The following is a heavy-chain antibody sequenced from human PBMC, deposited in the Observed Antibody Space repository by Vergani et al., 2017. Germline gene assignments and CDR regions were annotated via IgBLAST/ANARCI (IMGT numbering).Heavy chain of an antibody. V-gene: IGHV1-46*01. Sequence: QVQLVQSGAEVKKPGASVKVSCKASGYTFTSYYMHWVRQASGQGLEWMGIINPSGGSTSYAQKFQGRVTMTRDTSTSTVYMELSSLRSEDTAVYYCARDAAVGYFDYWGQGTLVTVSS. CDR1: GYTFTSYY. J-gene: IGHJ4*02. CDR2: INPSGGST. CDR3: ARDAAVGYFDY. D-gene: IGHD1-26*01.